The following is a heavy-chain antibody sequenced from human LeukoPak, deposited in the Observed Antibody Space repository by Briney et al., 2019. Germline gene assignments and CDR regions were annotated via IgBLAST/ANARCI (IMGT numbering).Heavy chain of an antibody. CDR1: GGSFSGYY. CDR2: INHSGST. CDR3: ARSPTDYDYVWGSYRYTYYYFDY. D-gene: IGHD3-16*02. V-gene: IGHV4-34*01. Sequence: SETLPLTCAVYGGSFSGYYWSWIRQPPGKGLEWIGEINHSGSTNYNPSLKSRVTISVDTSKNQFSLKLSSVTAADTAVYYCARSPTDYDYVWGSYRYTYYYFDYWGQETLVTVSS. J-gene: IGHJ4*02.